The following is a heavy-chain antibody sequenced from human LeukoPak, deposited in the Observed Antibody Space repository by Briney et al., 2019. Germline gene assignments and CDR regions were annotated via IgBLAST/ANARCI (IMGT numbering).Heavy chain of an antibody. CDR3: ARLGAAAGEFDY. J-gene: IGHJ4*02. Sequence: SQTLSLTCAVSGGSISSGGYSWSWIRQPPGKGLEWIGYIYHSGRTYYNPSLKSRVTISVDTSKNEFSLKLSSVTAADTAVYYCARLGAAAGEFDYWGQGTLVTVSS. CDR1: GGSISSGGYS. D-gene: IGHD6-13*01. V-gene: IGHV4-30-2*03. CDR2: IYHSGRT.